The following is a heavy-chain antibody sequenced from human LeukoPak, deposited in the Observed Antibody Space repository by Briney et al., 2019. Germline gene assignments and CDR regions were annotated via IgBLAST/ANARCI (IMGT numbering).Heavy chain of an antibody. V-gene: IGHV4-39*01. CDR1: AGSISSSSYY. D-gene: IGHD2-15*01. Sequence: PSETLSLNCTVYAGSISSSSYYWDWIRQPPGKGLEWIGSIYYSGSTYYNPSLNSRVTISLDTSKNQFSLKLSSVAAADTGVYYCARHGGGYCSGGSCYGGFEYYWGQGTLVTVSS. CDR3: ARHGGGYCSGGSCYGGFEYY. CDR2: IYYSGST. J-gene: IGHJ4*02.